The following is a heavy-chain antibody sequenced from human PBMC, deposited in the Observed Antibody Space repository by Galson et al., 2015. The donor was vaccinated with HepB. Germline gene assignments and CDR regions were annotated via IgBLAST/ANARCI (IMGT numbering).Heavy chain of an antibody. CDR3: ARGYLEGVLAVAGKENYYGMDV. CDR2: ISAYNGNT. CDR1: GYTFTSYG. D-gene: IGHD6-19*01. V-gene: IGHV1-18*04. Sequence: QSGAEVKKPGESLRISCKASGYTFTSYGISWERQAPGQGLEWMGWISAYNGNTNYAQKLQGRVTMTTDTSTSTAYMELRSLRSDDTAVYYCARGYLEGVLAVAGKENYYGMDVWGQGTTVTVSS. J-gene: IGHJ6*02.